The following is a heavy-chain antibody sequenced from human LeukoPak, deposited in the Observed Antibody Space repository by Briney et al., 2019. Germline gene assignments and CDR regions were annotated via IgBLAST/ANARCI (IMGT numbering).Heavy chain of an antibody. CDR2: INHSGST. Sequence: SETLSLTCAVYGGSFSGYYWSWLRQPPGKGLEWIGEINHSGSTNYNPSLKSRVTISVDTSKNQFSLKLSSVTAADTAVYYCARGWLIAAADSFDYWGQGTLVTVSS. V-gene: IGHV4-34*01. CDR3: ARGWLIAAADSFDY. CDR1: GGSFSGYY. D-gene: IGHD6-13*01. J-gene: IGHJ4*02.